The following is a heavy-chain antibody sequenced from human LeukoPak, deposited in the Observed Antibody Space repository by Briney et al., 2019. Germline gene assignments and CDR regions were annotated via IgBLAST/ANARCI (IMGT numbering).Heavy chain of an antibody. CDR3: ARGSSGWYLSSAYYFDY. V-gene: IGHV1-69*13. D-gene: IGHD6-19*01. Sequence: GASVKVSCKASGGTFSSYAISWVRQAPGQGLEWMGGIIPIFGTANYAQKFQGRVTITADESTSTAYMELSSLRSEDTAVYYCARGSSGWYLSSAYYFDYWGQGTLVTVSS. CDR2: IIPIFGTA. J-gene: IGHJ4*02. CDR1: GGTFSSYA.